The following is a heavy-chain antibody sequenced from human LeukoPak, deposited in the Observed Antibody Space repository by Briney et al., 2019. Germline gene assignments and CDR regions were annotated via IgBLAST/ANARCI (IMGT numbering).Heavy chain of an antibody. CDR2: IYTSGST. V-gene: IGHV4-61*02. CDR1: GGSISSGSYY. J-gene: IGHJ6*03. Sequence: TSETLSLTCTVSGGSISSGSYYWSWIRQPAGKGLEWIGRIYTSGSTNYNPSLKSRVTISVDTSKNQFSLKLSSVTAADTAVYYCARGVYGSGSYTFRYYYYYYMDVWGKGTTVTISS. D-gene: IGHD3-10*01. CDR3: ARGVYGSGSYTFRYYYYYYMDV.